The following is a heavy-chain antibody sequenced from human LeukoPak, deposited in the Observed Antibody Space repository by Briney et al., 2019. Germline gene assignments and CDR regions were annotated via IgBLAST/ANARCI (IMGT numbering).Heavy chain of an antibody. Sequence: PSETLSLTCTVSGGSISSYYWSWIRQPPGKGLEWIGYIYYSGSTNYNPSFKSRVTISVDTSKNQFSLKLSSVTAADTAVYYCARAHSSGPSFDFDYWGQGTLVTVSS. CDR1: GGSISSYY. J-gene: IGHJ4*02. V-gene: IGHV4-59*01. CDR2: IYYSGST. CDR3: ARAHSSGPSFDFDY. D-gene: IGHD6-19*01.